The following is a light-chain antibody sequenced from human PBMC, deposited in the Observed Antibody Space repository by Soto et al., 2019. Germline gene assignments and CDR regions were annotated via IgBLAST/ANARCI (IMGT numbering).Light chain of an antibody. J-gene: IGLJ3*02. CDR1: SGSIASNY. V-gene: IGLV6-57*01. CDR2: EDN. Sequence: NFMLTQPHSVSESPGKTVTISCTRSSGSIASNYVQWYQQRPGSSPTTVIYEDNQRPSGVPDRFSGSIDSSSNSASLTISGLKTEDEADYYCQSYDSGNQSWVFGGGTRSPS. CDR3: QSYDSGNQSWV.